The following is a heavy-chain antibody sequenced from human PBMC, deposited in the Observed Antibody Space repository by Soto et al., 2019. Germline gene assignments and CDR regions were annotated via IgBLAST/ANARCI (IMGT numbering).Heavy chain of an antibody. V-gene: IGHV6-1*01. CDR2: TYYRSKWYN. Sequence: PSQTLSLTWAISWDSVSSNRAAWSWIRQSPSRGLEWLGRTYYRSKWYNGYAVSVKSRITINPDTYKNQFSLQLKSVTPEDTAVDYCVGQSAAGALDCWGQVTPVTVCS. J-gene: IGHJ4*01. CDR1: WDSVSSNRAA. D-gene: IGHD6-19*01. CDR3: VGQSAAGALDC.